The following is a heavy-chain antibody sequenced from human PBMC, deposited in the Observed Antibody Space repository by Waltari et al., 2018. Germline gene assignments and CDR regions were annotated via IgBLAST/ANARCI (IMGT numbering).Heavy chain of an antibody. J-gene: IGHJ5*02. CDR3: ATSYHGWFDP. CDR2: IYYSGST. D-gene: IGHD2-8*01. V-gene: IGHV4-39*07. CDR1: GGSISSSSSY. Sequence: QLQLQESGPGLVKPSETLSLPCTVSGGSISSSSSYWGWIRQPPGKGLEWIGSIYYSGSTYYNPSLKSRVTISVDTSKNQFSLKLSSVTAADTAVYYCATSYHGWFDPWGQGTLVTVSS.